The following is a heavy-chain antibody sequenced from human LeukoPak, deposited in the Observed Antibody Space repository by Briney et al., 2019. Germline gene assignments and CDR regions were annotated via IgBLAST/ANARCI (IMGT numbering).Heavy chain of an antibody. Sequence: ASVKVSCKASGYTFTSYAMHWVRQAPGQRLEWMGWINAGNGNTKYSQKFQGRVTITRDTSASTAYMELSSLRSEDTAVYYCARDQVLLWFGEFYYYYYGMDVWGQGTTVTVSS. D-gene: IGHD3-10*01. V-gene: IGHV1-3*01. J-gene: IGHJ6*02. CDR3: ARDQVLLWFGEFYYYYYGMDV. CDR2: INAGNGNT. CDR1: GYTFTSYA.